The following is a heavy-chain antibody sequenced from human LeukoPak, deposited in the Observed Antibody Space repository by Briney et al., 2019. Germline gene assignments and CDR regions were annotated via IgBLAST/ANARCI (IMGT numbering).Heavy chain of an antibody. V-gene: IGHV1-18*01. D-gene: IGHD4-23*01. CDR3: ARDPVPVDYGGEDAFDI. CDR2: VSAYNGNT. CDR1: GYTFTSYG. J-gene: IGHJ3*02. Sequence: ASVKLSCKASGYTFTSYGNSWVRQAPGQGLEWMGWVSAYNGNTNYAQKLQGRVTMTTDTSTSTAYMELRSLRSDDTAVYYCARDPVPVDYGGEDAFDIWGQGTMVTVSS.